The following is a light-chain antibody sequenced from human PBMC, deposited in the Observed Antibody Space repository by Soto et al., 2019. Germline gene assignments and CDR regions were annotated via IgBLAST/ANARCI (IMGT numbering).Light chain of an antibody. CDR1: QGIGGW. CDR3: QQYGTARFS. Sequence: DIQMTQSPSSVSASVGDRVTFTCRASQGIGGWLAWYQQKPGKAPKLLIYEASILQSEVPSRFSGYGSGTDFTLTINGVEPEDFAVYYCQQYGTARFSFGPGTKVEIK. J-gene: IGKJ2*03. V-gene: IGKV1-12*01. CDR2: EAS.